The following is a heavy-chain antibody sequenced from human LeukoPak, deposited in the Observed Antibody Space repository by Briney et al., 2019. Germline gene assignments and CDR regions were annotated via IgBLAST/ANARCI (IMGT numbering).Heavy chain of an antibody. V-gene: IGHV1-69*04. CDR3: ARPRGITGTPPRDYYGMDV. CDR2: IIPILGIA. CDR1: GGTFSSYA. Sequence: SVKVSCKASGGTFSSYAISWVRQAPGQGLGWMGRIIPILGIANYAQKFQGRVTITADKSTSTAYMELSSLRSEDTAVYYCARPRGITGTPPRDYYGMDVWGQGTTVTVSS. D-gene: IGHD1/OR15-1a*01. J-gene: IGHJ6*02.